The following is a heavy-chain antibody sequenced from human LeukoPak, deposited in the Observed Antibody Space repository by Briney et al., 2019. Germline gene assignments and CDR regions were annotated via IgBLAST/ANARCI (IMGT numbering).Heavy chain of an antibody. CDR2: INHSGST. J-gene: IGHJ5*02. D-gene: IGHD6-13*01. CDR3: ARGGQQLVRGWFDP. Sequence: SSETLSLTCAVYGGSFSGYYWSWIRQPPGKGLEWIGEINHSGSTNYNPSLKSRVTISVDTSKNQFSLKLSSVTAADTAVYYCARGGQQLVRGWFDPWGQGTLVTVSS. V-gene: IGHV4-34*01. CDR1: GGSFSGYY.